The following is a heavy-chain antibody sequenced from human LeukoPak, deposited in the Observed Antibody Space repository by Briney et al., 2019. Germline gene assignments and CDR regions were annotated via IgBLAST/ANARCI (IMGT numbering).Heavy chain of an antibody. D-gene: IGHD5-12*01. Sequence: GGSLRLSCAASGFTSTDYAMNWVRQAPGKGLEWVSVLIGSSGSTDFADSVKGRFTISRDNSKNTLFLQMNSLRAEDTAIYYCAKGAYDYIEIGYFDSWGQGTLVTVSS. CDR3: AKGAYDYIEIGYFDS. CDR1: GFTSTDYA. V-gene: IGHV3-23*01. J-gene: IGHJ4*02. CDR2: LIGSSGST.